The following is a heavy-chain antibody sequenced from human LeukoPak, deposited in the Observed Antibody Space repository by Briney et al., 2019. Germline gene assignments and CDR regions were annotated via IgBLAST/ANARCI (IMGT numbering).Heavy chain of an antibody. CDR3: ANRGLFDYYYGMDV. Sequence: GGSLRLSCAASGFTFSSYAMSWVRQAPGKGLEWVSAISGSGGSTYYADSVKGRFTISRDNSKNTLYLQMNSLRAEDTAAYYCANRGLFDYYYGMDVWGQGTTVTVSS. CDR2: ISGSGGST. CDR1: GFTFSSYA. D-gene: IGHD2-21*01. V-gene: IGHV3-23*01. J-gene: IGHJ6*02.